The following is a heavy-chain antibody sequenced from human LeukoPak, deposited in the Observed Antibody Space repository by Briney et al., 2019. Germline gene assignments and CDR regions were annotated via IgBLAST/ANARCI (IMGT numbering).Heavy chain of an antibody. J-gene: IGHJ5*02. D-gene: IGHD2-15*01. V-gene: IGHV4-39*01. CDR2: LYYTENT. CDR1: GGPASSKSYF. CDR3: ARMSCDTLGCPTVYNWIDP. Sequence: SETLSLTCTFSGGPASSKSYFWAWIRQPPGKGLEWIGSLYYTENTYYNPSLKSRVAISADTAKNQFFLKLTSVTAADTAVYYCARMSCDTLGCPTVYNWIDPWGQGTLVTVSS.